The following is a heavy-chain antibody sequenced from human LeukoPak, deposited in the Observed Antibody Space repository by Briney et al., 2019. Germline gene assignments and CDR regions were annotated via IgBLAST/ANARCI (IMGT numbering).Heavy chain of an antibody. Sequence: GESLKISCKGSGYRFSNAWIGWVRQMPGKGLEWMGYIFPGDSDATYSPSFQGQVTISADRSINTAYLQWSSLKASDTAMYYCARLRSSWSNDAFDIWGQGTMVTVSS. V-gene: IGHV5-51*01. D-gene: IGHD6-13*01. J-gene: IGHJ3*02. CDR3: ARLRSSWSNDAFDI. CDR2: IFPGDSDA. CDR1: GYRFSNAW.